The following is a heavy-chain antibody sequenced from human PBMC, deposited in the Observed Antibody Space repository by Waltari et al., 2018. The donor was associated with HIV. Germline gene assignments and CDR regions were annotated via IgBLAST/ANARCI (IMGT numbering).Heavy chain of an antibody. CDR2: IGFSACDT. CDR3: ARGHEYTNGLDY. CDR1: KYTFTNYY. Sequence: QDQLVQSGAEVKKPGASVTVSCQGSKYTFTNYYVHWVRQAPGQGLQWMVLIGFSACDTNYAPDFQGRVSMTRDTSTNTVYMELRSLNSDDSAMYYCARGHEYTNGLDYWGQGTLISVTS. D-gene: IGHD2-8*01. V-gene: IGHV1-46*01. J-gene: IGHJ4*02.